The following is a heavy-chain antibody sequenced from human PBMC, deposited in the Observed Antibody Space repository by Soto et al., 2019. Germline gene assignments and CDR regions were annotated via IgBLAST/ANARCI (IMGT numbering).Heavy chain of an antibody. D-gene: IGHD3-22*01. V-gene: IGHV3-64D*06. J-gene: IGHJ4*02. CDR1: GFTFSIYA. Sequence: PGGSLRLSCSASGFTFSIYAMHWVRQAPGKGLEYVSSISINGDNTHYADSVKGRFTISRDNSKNTQYLQMSNLRAEDTAVYYCVKGEYYYDSGAYYPFDHWGQETLVTVSS. CDR2: ISINGDNT. CDR3: VKGEYYYDSGAYYPFDH.